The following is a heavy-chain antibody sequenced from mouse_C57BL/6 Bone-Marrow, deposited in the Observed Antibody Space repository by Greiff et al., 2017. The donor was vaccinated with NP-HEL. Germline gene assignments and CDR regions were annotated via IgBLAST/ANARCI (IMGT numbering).Heavy chain of an antibody. CDR1: GYTFTSYW. CDR2: IHPYDSDT. J-gene: IGHJ2*01. Sequence: VQLQQPGAELVKPGASVKVSCKASGYTFTSYWMHWVKQRPGQGLEWIGRIHPYDSDTNYNQKFKGKATLTVDKSSSTADMQLSSLTSEDSAVYDCAIARGNDRGQGTTLTVAS. D-gene: IGHD2-12*01. V-gene: IGHV1-74*01. CDR3: AIARGND.